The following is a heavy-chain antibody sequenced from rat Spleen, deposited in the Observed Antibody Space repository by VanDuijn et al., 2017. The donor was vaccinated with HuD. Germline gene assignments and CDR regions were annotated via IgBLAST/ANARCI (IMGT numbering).Heavy chain of an antibody. CDR3: ARLSNSGYALFAN. J-gene: IGHJ2*01. CDR1: GFSYSNYV. Sequence: EVQLVESGGGLVQPGRSLKLSCAASGFSYSNYVMAWVRQAPTKGLEWVASISTGGGDTYYRDSVKGRFTISRDHAKSTLYLQMNSLRSEDTATYYCARLSNSGYALFANWGQGVMVTVSS. D-gene: IGHD4-3*01. V-gene: IGHV5-25*01. CDR2: ISTGGGDT.